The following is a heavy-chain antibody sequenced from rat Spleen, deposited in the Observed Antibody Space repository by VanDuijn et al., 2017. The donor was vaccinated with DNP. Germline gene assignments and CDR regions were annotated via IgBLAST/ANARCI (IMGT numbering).Heavy chain of an antibody. CDR2: ITSSGGST. D-gene: IGHD1-1*01. CDR1: GFTFNNYW. CDR3: ARVSGDLYFDY. J-gene: IGHJ2*01. V-gene: IGHV5-31*01. Sequence: EVQLVESGGDLVQPGRSLKLSCVVSGFTFNNYWMAWIRQVPGKGLEWVASITSSGGSTYYRDSVKGRFTISRDNAKNTQYLQMDSLRSEDTATYYCARVSGDLYFDYWGQGVMVTVSS.